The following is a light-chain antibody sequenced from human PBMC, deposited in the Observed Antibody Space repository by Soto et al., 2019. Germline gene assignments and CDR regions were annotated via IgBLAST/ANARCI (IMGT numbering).Light chain of an antibody. Sequence: EMVLTQSPATLSLSPGERATLSCWASQSVRGYLAWYQQKPGQAPRLLIYDASNRATGIPARFSGSGSGTDFSLTISSLEPEDFAVYYCQQRSNWPLTFGGGTKVEIK. CDR2: DAS. V-gene: IGKV3-11*01. CDR1: QSVRGY. J-gene: IGKJ4*01. CDR3: QQRSNWPLT.